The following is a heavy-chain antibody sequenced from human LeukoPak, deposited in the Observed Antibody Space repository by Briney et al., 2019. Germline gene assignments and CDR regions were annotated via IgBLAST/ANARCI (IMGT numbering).Heavy chain of an antibody. CDR1: GFTFSSYG. Sequence: GGSLRLSCAASGFTFSSYGMHWVRQAPGKGLEWVAFIRYDGSNKYYADSVKGRFTISRDNSKNTLYLQMNSLRAEDTAVYYCAKDPVLRFLEWPNYFDYWGQGTLVTVSS. J-gene: IGHJ4*02. CDR3: AKDPVLRFLEWPNYFDY. D-gene: IGHD3-3*01. CDR2: IRYDGSNK. V-gene: IGHV3-30*02.